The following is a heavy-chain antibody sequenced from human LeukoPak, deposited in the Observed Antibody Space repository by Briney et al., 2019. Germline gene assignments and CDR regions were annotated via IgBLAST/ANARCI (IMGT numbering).Heavy chain of an antibody. J-gene: IGHJ4*02. D-gene: IGHD3-10*01. V-gene: IGHV4-59*01. CDR1: GDSISGYS. CDR3: ARSPWYYYGSGSYYNAPKYFDY. Sequence: KPSETLSLTCTVSGDSISGYSWSWIRQPPGKGLEWIGYIYYSGSTNYNPSLKSRVTISVDTSKNQFSLKLSSVTAADTAVYYCARSPWYYYGSGSYYNAPKYFDYWGQGTLVTVSS. CDR2: IYYSGST.